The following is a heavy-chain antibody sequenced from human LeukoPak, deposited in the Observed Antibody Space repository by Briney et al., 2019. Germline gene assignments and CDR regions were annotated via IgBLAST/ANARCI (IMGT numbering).Heavy chain of an antibody. CDR1: GFTFSSYA. CDR2: ISSSSNTK. CDR3: ARGLSPYYYYYMDV. Sequence: GGSLRLSCAASGFTFSSYAMNWVRQAPGKGLEWVSYISSSSNTKHYAESVKGRFTISRDNAKNSLYLQMNSLRAEDTAVYYCARGLSPYYYYYMDVWGKGTTVTVSS. J-gene: IGHJ6*03. V-gene: IGHV3-48*01.